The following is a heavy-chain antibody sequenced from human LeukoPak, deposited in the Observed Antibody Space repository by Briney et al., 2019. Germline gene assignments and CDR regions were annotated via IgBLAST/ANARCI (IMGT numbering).Heavy chain of an antibody. CDR3: ARGKESGIEVAGR. D-gene: IGHD6-19*01. Sequence: ASVKVSCKASGYTFTNYGINWVRQATLQGLEWMAWMKPYNCNTGFAQKFQDRVTLTRNTSINTAYNELRGLRLEDTAVYYCARGKESGIEVAGRWGQGTLVTVSS. V-gene: IGHV1-8*01. CDR1: GYTFTNYG. J-gene: IGHJ4*02. CDR2: MKPYNCNT.